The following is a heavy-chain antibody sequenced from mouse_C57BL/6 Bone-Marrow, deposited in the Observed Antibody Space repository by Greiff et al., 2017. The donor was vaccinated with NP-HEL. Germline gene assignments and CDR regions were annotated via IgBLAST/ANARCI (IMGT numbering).Heavy chain of an antibody. Sequence: QVQLQQPGAELVRPGTSVKLSCKASGYTFTSYWMHWVKQRPGQGLEWIGVIDPSDSYTNYNQKFKGKATLTVDTSSSTAYIRLSSLPSEDSAVYYSAKVSTLVKWFAYWGQGTLVTVSA. V-gene: IGHV1-59*01. CDR1: GYTFTSYW. J-gene: IGHJ3*01. D-gene: IGHD2-2*01. CDR3: AKVSTLVKWFAY. CDR2: IDPSDSYT.